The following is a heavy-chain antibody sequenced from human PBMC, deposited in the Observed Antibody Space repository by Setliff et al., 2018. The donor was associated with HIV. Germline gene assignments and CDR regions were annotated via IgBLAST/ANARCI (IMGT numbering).Heavy chain of an antibody. V-gene: IGHV4-59*08. CDR3: ARFARDPTD. J-gene: IGHJ4*02. CDR2: IYYSGDS. Sequence: SETLSLTCTVSGASITSSYWTWIRQSPGRGLEYLGYIYYSGDSNYSPSLKSRLSMSLDASTSQFPLRLNSLTAADTAMYYCARFARDPTDWGRGILVTVSS. CDR1: GASITSSY.